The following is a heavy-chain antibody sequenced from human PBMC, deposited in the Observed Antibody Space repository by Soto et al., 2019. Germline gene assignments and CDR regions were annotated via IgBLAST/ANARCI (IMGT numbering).Heavy chain of an antibody. CDR1: GFTFSTYA. CDR3: ATGQQVRMADI. D-gene: IGHD6-13*01. CDR2: VSASGLNT. J-gene: IGHJ3*02. Sequence: PGGSLRLSCAASGFTFSTYAMAWVRQAPGKGLEWVSGVSASGLNTDYADPVKGRFYISRDNSKNTVSLHMNSLRAEDTALYFCATGQQVRMADIWGQGTMVTVSS. V-gene: IGHV3-23*01.